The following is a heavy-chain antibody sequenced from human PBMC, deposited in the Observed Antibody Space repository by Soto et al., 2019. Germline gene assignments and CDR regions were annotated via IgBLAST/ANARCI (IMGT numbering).Heavy chain of an antibody. J-gene: IGHJ4*02. D-gene: IGHD3-10*01. Sequence: EVQLLESGGGLVQPGGSLRLSCAVSGVTFSNYAMSWVRQAPGKGLEWISGISGSGDRTYYADSAKGRFTISRDNSKNTPYLQMNSLRAEDTALYYCAKGFYGSGSSDYWGQGTLVTVSS. V-gene: IGHV3-23*01. CDR2: ISGSGDRT. CDR1: GVTFSNYA. CDR3: AKGFYGSGSSDY.